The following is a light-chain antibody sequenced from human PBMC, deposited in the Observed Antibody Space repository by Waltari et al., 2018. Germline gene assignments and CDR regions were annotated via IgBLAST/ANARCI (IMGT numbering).Light chain of an antibody. Sequence: QSALTQPRSVSGSPGQSVTISCTGTSSDVGGYYSVSWYQQPPGNAPKLIIFDVSKMTSGVPHRFSGSKSGNTASLTISGLQVEDEADYYCCSYAGSYVLFGGGTKLTVL. V-gene: IGLV2-11*01. CDR1: SSDVGGYYS. J-gene: IGLJ2*01. CDR2: DVS. CDR3: CSYAGSYVL.